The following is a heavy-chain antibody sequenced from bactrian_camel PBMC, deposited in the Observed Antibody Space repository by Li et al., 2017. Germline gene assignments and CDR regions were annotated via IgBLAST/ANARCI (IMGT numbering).Heavy chain of an antibody. D-gene: IGHD6*01. Sequence: HVQLVESGGGSVQAGGSLRLSCAASGYTYSNYCMGWFRQAPGKGLEWVSSIYSDGSDTYYADSVKGRFTISRDNAKNTVYLQMNNLKPEDTAVYYCAALNSTYGGRFGWCKDFRGQGTQVTVS. CDR1: GYTYSNYC. J-gene: IGHJ4*01. CDR2: IYSDGSDT. CDR3: AALNSTYGGRFGWCKDF. V-gene: IGHV3S6*01.